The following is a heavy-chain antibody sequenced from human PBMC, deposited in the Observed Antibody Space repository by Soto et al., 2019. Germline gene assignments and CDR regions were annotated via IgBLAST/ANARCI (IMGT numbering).Heavy chain of an antibody. Sequence: GGSLRLTCAASEFTFSSYWLHWVRHAPGKGLVWVSRISSNDSSTNYADSVKGRFSSSSDNSKNTLYLQMNSVRVDDTAVYYSPHVPSVWGCTDYRGKETLVTVTS. D-gene: IGHD3-16*01. CDR1: EFTFSSYW. V-gene: IGHV3-74*01. CDR3: PHVPSVWGCTDY. J-gene: IGHJ4*02. CDR2: ISSNDSST.